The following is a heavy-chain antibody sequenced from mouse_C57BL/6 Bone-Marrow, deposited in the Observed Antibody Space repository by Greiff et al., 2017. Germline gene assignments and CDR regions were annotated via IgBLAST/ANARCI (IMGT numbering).Heavy chain of an antibody. V-gene: IGHV1-85*01. Sequence: QVQLQQSGPELVKPGASVKLSCKASGYTFTSYDINWVKQRPGQGLEWIGRIYPRDGSTNYNEKFKGKATLTVDTSSVTAYMKLHSLTSEDSAVYYCAGLEVDGSRGGWYFDVWGTGTAITVSA. CDR2: IYPRDGST. J-gene: IGHJ1*03. CDR1: GYTFTSYD. CDR3: AGLEVDGSRGGWYFDV. D-gene: IGHD1-1*01.